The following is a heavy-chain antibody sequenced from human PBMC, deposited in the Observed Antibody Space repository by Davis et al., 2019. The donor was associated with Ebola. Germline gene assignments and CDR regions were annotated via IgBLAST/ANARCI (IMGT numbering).Heavy chain of an antibody. Sequence: GGSLRLSCTASGFTFNYYWMNWVRKAPGKGLEWVSAISGSGGSIYYADSVKGRFTISRDNSKNTLYLQMNSLRAEDTAVYYCAKEEYYYGSGSYQYYFDYWGQGTLVTVSS. D-gene: IGHD3-10*01. J-gene: IGHJ4*02. CDR1: GFTFNYYW. CDR2: ISGSGGSI. CDR3: AKEEYYYGSGSYQYYFDY. V-gene: IGHV3-23*01.